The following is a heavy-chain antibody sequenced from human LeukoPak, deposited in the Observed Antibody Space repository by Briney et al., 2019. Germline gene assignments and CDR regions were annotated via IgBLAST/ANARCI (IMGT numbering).Heavy chain of an antibody. J-gene: IGHJ4*02. Sequence: GGSLRPSCAASGFTFSSYSMNWVRQAPGKGLEWVSSISSSSSYIYYADSVKGRFTISRDNAKNSLNLQMNSLRAEDTAVYYCARDRPLTYSFDYWGQGTLVTVSS. V-gene: IGHV3-21*01. CDR3: ARDRPLTYSFDY. CDR1: GFTFSSYS. CDR2: ISSSSSYI.